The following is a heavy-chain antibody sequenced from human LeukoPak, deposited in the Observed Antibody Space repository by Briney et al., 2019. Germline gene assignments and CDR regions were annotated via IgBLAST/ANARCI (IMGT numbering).Heavy chain of an antibody. CDR1: GFTFSSYD. J-gene: IGHJ4*02. Sequence: GGSLRLSCAASGFTFSSYDMHWVRQAPGKGLEWVAVISYDGSNKYYADSVKGRFTISRDNSKNSLYLQMNSLRAEDTAVYFCARGGSYSLAIGYWGQGTLVTVSS. V-gene: IGHV3-30*03. D-gene: IGHD1-26*01. CDR2: ISYDGSNK. CDR3: ARGGSYSLAIGY.